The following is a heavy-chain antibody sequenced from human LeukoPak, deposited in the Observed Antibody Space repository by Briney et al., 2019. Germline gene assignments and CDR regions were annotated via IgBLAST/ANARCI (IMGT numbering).Heavy chain of an antibody. CDR3: ARGRDAYKGGNY. J-gene: IGHJ4*02. V-gene: IGHV4-34*01. CDR1: GGSFSGYY. Sequence: SETLSLTCAVYGGSFSGYYWSWIRQPPGKGLEWIGEIHPSGSTNYNPSLKSRITISMDTSNNQFSLKLTSVTAADTAVYYCARGRDAYKGGNYWGQGTLVIVSS. D-gene: IGHD5-24*01. CDR2: IHPSGST.